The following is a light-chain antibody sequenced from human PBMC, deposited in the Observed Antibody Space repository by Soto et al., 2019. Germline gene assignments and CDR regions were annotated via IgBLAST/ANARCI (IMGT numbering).Light chain of an antibody. Sequence: QSALTQPASVSGSPGQSITISCAGTGGDVGGYNYVSWYQQHPGKAPNLMIYEIIRRPSGISHRFSGYTSGNTASLTISTLPDEDDDEYCCSSSPSRSSVVFGGGTKLTVL. CDR2: EII. CDR3: SSSPSRSSVV. CDR1: GGDVGGYNY. J-gene: IGLJ2*01. V-gene: IGLV2-14*01.